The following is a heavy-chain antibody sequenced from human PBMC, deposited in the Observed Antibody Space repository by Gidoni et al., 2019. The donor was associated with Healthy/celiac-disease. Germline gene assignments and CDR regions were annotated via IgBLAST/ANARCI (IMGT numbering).Heavy chain of an antibody. CDR1: GGSISSSSYY. V-gene: IGHV4-39*01. CDR2: IYYSGST. Sequence: QLQLQESGPGLVKPSETLSLTCTVPGGSISSSSYYWGWIRQPPGKGLEWIGSIYYSGSTYYNPSLKSRVTISVDTSKNQFSLKLSSVTAADTAVYYCARPSGSYGPEDYWGQGTLVTVSS. D-gene: IGHD1-26*01. CDR3: ARPSGSYGPEDY. J-gene: IGHJ4*02.